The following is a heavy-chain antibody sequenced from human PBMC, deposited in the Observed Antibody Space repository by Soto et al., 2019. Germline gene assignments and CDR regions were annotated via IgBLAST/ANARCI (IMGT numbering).Heavy chain of an antibody. CDR1: GYTFTSYG. J-gene: IGHJ4*02. Sequence: QVQLVQSGAEVKKPGASVKVSCKASGYTFTSYGISWGRQAPGQGLEWMGWISAYNGNTNYAQKLQGRVTMTTDTATSAAYRELRGLRSDDTAVYYCGRGRIAAAGSYWGQGTLVTVSS. CDR2: ISAYNGNT. CDR3: GRGRIAAAGSY. V-gene: IGHV1-18*04. D-gene: IGHD6-13*01.